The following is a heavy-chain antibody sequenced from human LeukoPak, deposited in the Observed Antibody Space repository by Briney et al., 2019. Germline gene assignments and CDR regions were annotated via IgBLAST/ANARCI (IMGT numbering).Heavy chain of an antibody. D-gene: IGHD5-18*01. CDR1: GGSISSGGYY. V-gene: IGHV4-31*03. CDR2: IYYSGST. J-gene: IGHJ4*02. Sequence: SETLSLTCTVSGGSISSGGYYWSWIRQHPGKGLEWIGYIYYSGSTYYNPSLKSRVTISVDTSKNQFSLKLSSVTAADTAVYYCARGAQLWLRALFVYWGQGTLVTVSS. CDR3: ARGAQLWLRALFVY.